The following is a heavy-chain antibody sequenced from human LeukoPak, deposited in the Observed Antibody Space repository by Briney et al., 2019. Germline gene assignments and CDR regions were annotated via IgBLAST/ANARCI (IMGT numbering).Heavy chain of an antibody. CDR1: GFTFSSYA. Sequence: GGSLRLSCAASGFTFSSYAMSWVRQAPGKGLEWVSAISGSGGSTYYADSVKGRFTISRDNAKNSLYVEMNSLRDEDTAVYYCARVGYSGWNLEYWGQGTLVTVSS. CDR3: ARVGYSGWNLEY. J-gene: IGHJ4*02. CDR2: ISGSGGST. D-gene: IGHD5-12*01. V-gene: IGHV3-23*01.